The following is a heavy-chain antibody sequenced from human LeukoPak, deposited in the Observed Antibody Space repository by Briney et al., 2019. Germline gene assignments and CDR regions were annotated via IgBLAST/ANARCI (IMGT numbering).Heavy chain of an antibody. V-gene: IGHV5-51*01. Sequence: GESLKISCKGSGYSFTSYWIGWVRQMPGKGLEWMGIIYPGDSDTRYSPSFQGQVTISADKSISTAYLQWSRLKASDTPNDYRARRAYCGGDCYSPYFYHSYMDVWGKGTTVTVSS. J-gene: IGHJ6*03. CDR2: IYPGDSDT. CDR3: ARRAYCGGDCYSPYFYHSYMDV. CDR1: GYSFTSYW. D-gene: IGHD2-21*02.